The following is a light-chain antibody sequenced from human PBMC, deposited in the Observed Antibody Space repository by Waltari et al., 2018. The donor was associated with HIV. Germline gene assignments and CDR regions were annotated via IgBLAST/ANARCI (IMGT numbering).Light chain of an antibody. J-gene: IGLJ2*01. CDR1: SSDVGGYNY. CDR3: SSHAGSKVV. V-gene: IGLV2-8*01. Sequence: QSALTQPPSASGSPGQSVTLSCTGTSSDVGGYNYVSWHQQHPGKAPKLMIYDVIKRPSGVPDRFSGSKSGNTASLPVSGLQAEDEADYYCSSHAGSKVVFGGGTRLTVL. CDR2: DVI.